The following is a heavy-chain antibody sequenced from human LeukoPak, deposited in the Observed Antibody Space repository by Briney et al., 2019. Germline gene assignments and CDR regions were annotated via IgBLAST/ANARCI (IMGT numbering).Heavy chain of an antibody. J-gene: IGHJ4*02. CDR3: ARGNPTPGDY. Sequence: GGSLRLSCAASGFTFSSYGMHWVRQGPGKGLEWVATIKEDGSYKYYVDSVKGRFTISRDNARNLLYLQMYSLRDEDTAVYYCARGNPTPGDYWGQGTLVAVSS. V-gene: IGHV3-7*01. CDR2: IKEDGSYK. D-gene: IGHD3-10*01. CDR1: GFTFSSYG.